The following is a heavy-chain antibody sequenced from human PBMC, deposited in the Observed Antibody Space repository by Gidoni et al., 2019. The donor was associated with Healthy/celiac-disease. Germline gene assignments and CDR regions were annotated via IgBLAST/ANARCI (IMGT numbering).Heavy chain of an antibody. CDR2: INPSGGST. V-gene: IGHV1-46*01. J-gene: IGHJ5*02. D-gene: IGHD2-8*01. CDR3: ARDALRGDCTNGVCLPNWFDP. Sequence: QVQLVQSGAEVKKPGASVKVSCKASGYTFTSYYMHWVRQAPGQGLEWMGIINPSGGSTSYAQKFQGRVTMTRDTSTSTVYMELSSLRSEDTAVYYCARDALRGDCTNGVCLPNWFDPWGQGTLVTVSS. CDR1: GYTFTSYY.